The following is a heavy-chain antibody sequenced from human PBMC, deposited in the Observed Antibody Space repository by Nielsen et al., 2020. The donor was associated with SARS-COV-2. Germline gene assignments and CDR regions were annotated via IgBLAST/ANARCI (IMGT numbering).Heavy chain of an antibody. CDR3: ASAWGHFEY. CDR1: GFTVNNNY. V-gene: IGHV3-53*01. J-gene: IGHJ4*02. Sequence: GESLKISCAASGFTVNNNYMSWVRQAPGKGLEWVSDIYSGGNTYYSDSAKGRLTTFRDNSKNMVYLQMNSLGAEDTAVYYCASAWGHFEYWGQGTLVTVSS. CDR2: IYSGGNT. D-gene: IGHD7-27*01.